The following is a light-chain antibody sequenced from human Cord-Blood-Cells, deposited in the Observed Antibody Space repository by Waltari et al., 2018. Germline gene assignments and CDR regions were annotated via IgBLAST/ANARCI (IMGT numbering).Light chain of an antibody. CDR1: QSVLYSSNNKNY. CDR2: WAS. CDR3: QQYYSTPWT. V-gene: IGKV4-1*01. Sequence: DIVMTQSPDSLAVSLGERATIHCKSSQSVLYSSNNKNYLAWYQQKPGQPPKLLIYWASTRESGVPDRFSGSGSGTDFTLTISSLLAEDVAVYYCQQYYSTPWTFGQGTKVEIK. J-gene: IGKJ1*01.